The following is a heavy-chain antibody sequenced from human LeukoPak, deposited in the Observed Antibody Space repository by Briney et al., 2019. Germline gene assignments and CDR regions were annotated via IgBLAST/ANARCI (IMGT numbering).Heavy chain of an antibody. CDR2: ISSSSSTI. Sequence: GGSLRLSCAASGFTFSSYSMNWVRQAPGKGLEWVSYISSSSSTIYYADSVKGRFTISRDNAKNSLYLQMNSLRAEDTAVYYCARGSGYSGSWGQGTLVTVSS. V-gene: IGHV3-48*01. J-gene: IGHJ5*02. CDR1: GFTFSSYS. CDR3: ARGSGYSGS. D-gene: IGHD5-12*01.